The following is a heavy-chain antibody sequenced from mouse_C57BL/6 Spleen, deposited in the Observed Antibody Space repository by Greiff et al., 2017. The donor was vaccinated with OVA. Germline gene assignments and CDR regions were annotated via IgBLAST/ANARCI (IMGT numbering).Heavy chain of an antibody. V-gene: IGHV1-42*01. CDR3: ASGDSSGYFDY. D-gene: IGHD3-2*02. Sequence: EVQLQQSGPELVKPGASVKISCKASGYSFTGYYMNWVKQSPEKSLEWIGEINPSTSGTTYNQKFKAKATLTVDKSSSTAYMQLKSLTSEDSAVYYCASGDSSGYFDYWGQGTTLTVSS. CDR2: INPSTSGT. J-gene: IGHJ2*01. CDR1: GYSFTGYY.